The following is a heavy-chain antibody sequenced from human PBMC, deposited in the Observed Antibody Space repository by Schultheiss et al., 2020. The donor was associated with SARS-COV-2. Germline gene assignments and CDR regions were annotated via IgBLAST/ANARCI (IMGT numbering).Heavy chain of an antibody. J-gene: IGHJ4*02. CDR3: ASEWGITYYYDSSGYYPPDY. CDR1: GGSISSGGYY. Sequence: SQTLSLTCTVSGGSISSGGYYWSWIRQHPGKGLEWIGYIYYSGSTYYNPSLKSRVTISVDTSRNQFSLKLSSVTAADTAVYYCASEWGITYYYDSSGYYPPDYWGQGTLVTGSS. V-gene: IGHV4-31*03. D-gene: IGHD3-22*01. CDR2: IYYSGST.